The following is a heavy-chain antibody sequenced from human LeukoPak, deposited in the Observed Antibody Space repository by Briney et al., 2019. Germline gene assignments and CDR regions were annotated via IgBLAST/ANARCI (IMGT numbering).Heavy chain of an antibody. CDR1: GGSINNYY. CDR3: ARVGTVGRVRGWQQLVGWFDP. CDR2: INHSGST. J-gene: IGHJ5*02. V-gene: IGHV4-34*01. D-gene: IGHD6-13*01. Sequence: KPSETLSLTCTVSGGSINNYYWSWIRQPPGKGLEWIGEINHSGSTNYNPSLKSRVTISVDTSKNQFSLKLSSVTAADTAVYYCARVGTVGRVRGWQQLVGWFDPWGQGTLVTVSS.